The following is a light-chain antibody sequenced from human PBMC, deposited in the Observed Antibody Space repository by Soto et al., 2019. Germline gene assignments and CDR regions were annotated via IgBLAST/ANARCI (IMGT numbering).Light chain of an antibody. V-gene: IGKV4-1*01. CDR2: WAS. Sequence: DIVMTQSPDSLAVSLGERATINCKSSQSVLYSSNNNNYLAWYQQRPGQPPQLLIYWASTRESGVPDRFSGSGSGTDFTLTINDLQPEDVATYFCLQDYDFPYTFGQGTKLEI. CDR3: LQDYDFPYT. CDR1: QSVLYSSNNNNY. J-gene: IGKJ2*01.